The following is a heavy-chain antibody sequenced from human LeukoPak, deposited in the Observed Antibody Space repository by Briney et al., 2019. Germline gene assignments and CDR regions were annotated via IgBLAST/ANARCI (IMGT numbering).Heavy chain of an antibody. Sequence: GGSLRLSCAASGFTFSSYGMHWVRQAPGKGLEWVAFIRYDGSNKYYADSVKGRFAISRDNSKNTLYLQMNSLRAEDTAVYYSHIAAGHFDYWGQGTLVTVSS. CDR3: HIAAGHFDY. J-gene: IGHJ4*02. CDR1: GFTFSSYG. V-gene: IGHV3-30*02. D-gene: IGHD6-25*01. CDR2: IRYDGSNK.